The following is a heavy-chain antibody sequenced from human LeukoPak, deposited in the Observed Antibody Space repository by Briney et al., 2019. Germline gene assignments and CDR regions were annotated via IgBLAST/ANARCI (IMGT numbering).Heavy chain of an antibody. D-gene: IGHD2-2*01. V-gene: IGHV4-4*07. CDR2: IYTSGST. CDR3: ARIRYCNSTSCHAGVRWFEP. Sequence: SETLSLTCTVSGGSIISYYGSWIRQPAGRGLEWIGRIYTSGSTNYNPSLKSRVTMSVGTSKNQFSLKLSSVTAADTAVYYCARIRYCNSTSCHAGVRWFEPGSQGTLVAVSS. CDR1: GGSIISYY. J-gene: IGHJ5*02.